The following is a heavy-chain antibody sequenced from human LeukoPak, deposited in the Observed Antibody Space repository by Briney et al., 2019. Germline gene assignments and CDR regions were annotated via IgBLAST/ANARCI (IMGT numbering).Heavy chain of an antibody. J-gene: IGHJ4*02. CDR2: IGGDGIA. CDR1: GFTFTDHP. D-gene: IGHD3-10*02. V-gene: IGHV3-69-1*01. CDR3: ARLCWGNQLAGFDS. Sequence: GGSLRLSCVASGFTFTDHPMNWVRQAPGKGLEWISYIGGDGIAFYADSVKGRFTASKDDARKSMYLQMNSLRAEDTAVYYCARLCWGNQLAGFDSWGQGTLVTVSS.